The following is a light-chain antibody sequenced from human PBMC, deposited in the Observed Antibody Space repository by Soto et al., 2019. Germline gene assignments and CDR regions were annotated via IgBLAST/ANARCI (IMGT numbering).Light chain of an antibody. J-gene: IGLJ2*01. CDR3: GTWDLGLSAVV. CDR2: DNY. V-gene: IGLV1-51*01. Sequence: QSVLTQPPSVSAVPGQKVTISCSGSRSNIGNNYVSWYQQLPGAAPKLLIYDNYKRPSGIPDRFSGSMSGTSATLGITGLQTGDEATYYCGTWDLGLSAVVFGGGTKVTVL. CDR1: RSNIGNNY.